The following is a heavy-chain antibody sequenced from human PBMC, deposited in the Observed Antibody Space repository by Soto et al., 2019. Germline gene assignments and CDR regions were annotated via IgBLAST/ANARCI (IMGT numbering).Heavy chain of an antibody. J-gene: IGHJ6*02. CDR1: GGSISSGGYY. CDR2: IYYSGST. CDR3: ARGGYNWTQLEYYYYYYGMDV. Sequence: PCETLSLTCTVSGGSISSGGYYWSWIRQHPGKGLEWIGYIYYSGSTDYNPSLKSRVTISVDTSKNQFSLKLSSVTAADTAVYYCARGGYNWTQLEYYYYYYGMDVWGQGTTVTVSS. V-gene: IGHV4-31*03. D-gene: IGHD1-20*01.